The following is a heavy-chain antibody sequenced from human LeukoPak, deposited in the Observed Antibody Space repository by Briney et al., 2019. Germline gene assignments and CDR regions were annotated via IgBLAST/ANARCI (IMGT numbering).Heavy chain of an antibody. CDR2: ISGSGQSI. D-gene: IGHD6-19*01. CDR3: AREAVARSPRFDP. J-gene: IGHJ5*02. CDR1: GFTFSSHT. Sequence: GGSLRLSCAASGFTFSSHTMSWVRQAPGKGLEWVSVISGSGQSIHYADSVKGRFTISRDNAKNSLYLQMNSLRAEDTAVYYCAREAVARSPRFDPWGQGTLVTVSS. V-gene: IGHV3-21*04.